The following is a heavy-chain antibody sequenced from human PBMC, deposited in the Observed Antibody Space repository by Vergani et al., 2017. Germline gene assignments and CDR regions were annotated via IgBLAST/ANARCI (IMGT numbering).Heavy chain of an antibody. V-gene: IGHV4-59*02. Sequence: QVKLQESGPGLVKPSETLSLTCTVSGASVNSYYWSWIRRPPGKGLEWMGYVSFRGDTVYDPSVKARMAISLNTSSTQFSLYLTSVTAADTADYYCASDTHGRHRADRWRQGILVTVTS. CDR3: ASDTHGRHRADR. J-gene: IGHJ5*02. CDR2: VSFRGDT. CDR1: GASVNSYY. D-gene: IGHD2-15*01.